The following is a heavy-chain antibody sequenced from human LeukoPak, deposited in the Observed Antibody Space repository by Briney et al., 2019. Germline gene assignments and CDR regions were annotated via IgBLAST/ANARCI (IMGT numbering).Heavy chain of an antibody. V-gene: IGHV1-18*01. CDR2: ISAYNGST. J-gene: IGHJ4*02. CDR1: GYAFTSYG. Sequence: ASVKVSCKASGYAFTSYGISWVRQAPGQGLEWMGWISAYNGSTNYAQKLQGRVTMTTDTSTSTAYMELRSLRSDDTAVYYCARDSLAPRIAVAGTDYWGQGTLVTVSS. D-gene: IGHD6-19*01. CDR3: ARDSLAPRIAVAGTDY.